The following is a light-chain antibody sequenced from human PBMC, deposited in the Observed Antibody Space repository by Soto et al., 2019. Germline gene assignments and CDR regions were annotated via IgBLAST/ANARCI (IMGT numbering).Light chain of an antibody. CDR3: QQYNNLPV. V-gene: IGKV1-33*01. CDR2: DAS. Sequence: DIQMTQSPSSLSAYVGDRVTITCQASQDISNFLNWYQHKPGKAPKVLIYDASNLKAGVPSRFSGSGSGTEFTFTISSLQPEDIATYYCQQYNNLPVFGQGTKVEIK. CDR1: QDISNF. J-gene: IGKJ1*01.